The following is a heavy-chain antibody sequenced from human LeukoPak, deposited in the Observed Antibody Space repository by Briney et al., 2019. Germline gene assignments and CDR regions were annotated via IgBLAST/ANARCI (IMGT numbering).Heavy chain of an antibody. Sequence: SETLSLTCAVSGYSISSGYYWGWIRQPPGKGLEWIGRIYHSRSTYYNPSLKSRVTISVDTSKNQFSLKLSSVTAADTAVYYCARGYSYGLSLWGQGTLVTVSS. V-gene: IGHV4-38-2*01. CDR1: GYSISSGYY. CDR2: IYHSRST. CDR3: ARGYSYGLSL. J-gene: IGHJ4*02. D-gene: IGHD5-18*01.